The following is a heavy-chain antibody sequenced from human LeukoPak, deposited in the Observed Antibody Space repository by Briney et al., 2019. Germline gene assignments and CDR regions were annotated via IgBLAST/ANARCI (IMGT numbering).Heavy chain of an antibody. V-gene: IGHV1-46*01. CDR3: ARGLILTTVTTWAYFDSWIDP. D-gene: IGHD4-17*01. CDR2: INPSGGST. J-gene: IGHJ5*02. CDR1: GYTFTSYY. Sequence: ASVKVSCKASGYTFTSYYMHWVRQAPGQGLEWMGIINPSGGSTSYAQKFQGRVTMTRDTSTSTVYMELSSLRSEDTAVYYCARGLILTTVTTWAYFDSWIDPWGQGTLVTVSS.